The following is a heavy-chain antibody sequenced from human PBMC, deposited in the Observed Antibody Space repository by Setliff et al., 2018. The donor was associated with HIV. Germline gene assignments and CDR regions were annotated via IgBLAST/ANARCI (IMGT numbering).Heavy chain of an antibody. D-gene: IGHD3-22*01. CDR2: IRSKAYGGTT. J-gene: IGHJ4*02. CDR1: GFTFSDYY. Sequence: PGGSLRLSCAASGFTFSDYYMSWIRQAPGKGLEWVGFIRSKAYGGTTEYAASVKGRFTISRDDSKSIAYLQMNSLKTEDTAVYYCTRTFFHSSGYYHNLQPFDYWGQGTLVTVSS. V-gene: IGHV3-49*03. CDR3: TRTFFHSSGYYHNLQPFDY.